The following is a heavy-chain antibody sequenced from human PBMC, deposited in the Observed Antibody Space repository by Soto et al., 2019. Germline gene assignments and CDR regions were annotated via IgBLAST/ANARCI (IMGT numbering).Heavy chain of an antibody. J-gene: IGHJ3*02. V-gene: IGHV3-13*01. CDR1: GITFSSYD. Sequence: EVQLVESGGGLVQPGGSLRLSCAASGITFSSYDMHWVRQATGKGLEWVSAIGTAGDTYYPGSVKGRFTISRENAKNSLYLQMNSLRAGDTAVYYCARDSGGAYCGGDCSLSASFDIWGQGTMVTVSS. CDR2: IGTAGDT. CDR3: ARDSGGAYCGGDCSLSASFDI. D-gene: IGHD2-21*01.